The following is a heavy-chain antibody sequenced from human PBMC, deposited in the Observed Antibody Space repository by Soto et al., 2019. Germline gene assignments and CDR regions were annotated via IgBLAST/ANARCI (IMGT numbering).Heavy chain of an antibody. D-gene: IGHD1-20*01. CDR3: ARDRGIRGV. CDR2: INPDSGVT. J-gene: IGHJ6*02. V-gene: IGHV1-2*02. CDR1: GYTFTSYY. Sequence: QVQLVQSGSEVKKPGASVKVSCKASGYTFTSYYIHWVRQAPGQGLEWMGWINPDSGVTYYAHRFQDRVPMTRDTSISTAYMELSRLTSDDTAIHYCARDRGIRGVWGQGTTVIVSS.